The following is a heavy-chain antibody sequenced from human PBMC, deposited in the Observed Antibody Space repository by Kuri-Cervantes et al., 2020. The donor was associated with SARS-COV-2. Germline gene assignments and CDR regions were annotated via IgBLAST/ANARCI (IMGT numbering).Heavy chain of an antibody. V-gene: IGHV3-48*01. CDR2: ISSSSSTI. CDR3: ATPAPEYGGNSGGWVF. Sequence: GGSLRLSCAASGFIFSSHSMNWVRQAPGKGLEWVSYISSSSSTIYYADSVKGRFTISRDNAKNSLYLQMNSLRAEDTAVYYRATPAPEYGGNSGGWVFWGQGTLVTVSS. D-gene: IGHD4-23*01. CDR1: GFIFSSHS. J-gene: IGHJ4*02.